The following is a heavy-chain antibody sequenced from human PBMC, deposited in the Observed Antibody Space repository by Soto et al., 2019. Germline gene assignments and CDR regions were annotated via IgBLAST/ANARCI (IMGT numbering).Heavy chain of an antibody. CDR2: VSAYNGDT. V-gene: IGHV1-18*04. Sequence: QAQLVQSGAEVEKPGASVKVSCRASGYVFTSYVISWVRQAPGQGLEWMGWVSAYNGDTNYAQKFQGRVNMTTDTLTSTAYMELGSLRSDDTAVYYCARDWWGVDRPVDSNWFDPWGQGTLVTVSS. CDR3: ARDWWGVDRPVDSNWFDP. D-gene: IGHD5-12*01. CDR1: GYVFTSYV. J-gene: IGHJ5*02.